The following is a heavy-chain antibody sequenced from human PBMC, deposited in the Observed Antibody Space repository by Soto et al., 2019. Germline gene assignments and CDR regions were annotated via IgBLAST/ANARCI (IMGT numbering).Heavy chain of an antibody. Sequence: SVKVSCKXSGGTFSTYAISWVRQAPGQGLEWMGGIIPIFGTAKYAQKFQGRVTITADESTSTAYMELSSLRSEDTAVYYCAREIFGVIISGGRDAFDIWGQGTMVTVSS. CDR3: AREIFGVIISGGRDAFDI. CDR1: GGTFSTYA. CDR2: IIPIFGTA. V-gene: IGHV1-69*13. J-gene: IGHJ3*02. D-gene: IGHD3-3*01.